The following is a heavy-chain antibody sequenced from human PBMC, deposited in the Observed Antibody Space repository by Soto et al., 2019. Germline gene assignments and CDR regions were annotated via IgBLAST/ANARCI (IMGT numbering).Heavy chain of an antibody. CDR1: GGSISSGGYS. D-gene: IGHD6-13*01. J-gene: IGHJ4*02. V-gene: IGHV4-30-2*01. Sequence: PSETLSLTCAVSGGSISSGGYSWSWIRQPPGKGLEWIGYIYHSGSTYYNPSLKSRVTISVERSKNQFSLKLSSVTAADTAVYYCARADTIEAAAFDYWGQGTLATVSS. CDR2: IYHSGST. CDR3: ARADTIEAAAFDY.